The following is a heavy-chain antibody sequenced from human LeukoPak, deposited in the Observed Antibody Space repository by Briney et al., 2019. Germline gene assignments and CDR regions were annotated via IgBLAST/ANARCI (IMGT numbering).Heavy chain of an antibody. CDR2: IYSGGTT. CDR3: ARDQYSYAHAAH. D-gene: IGHD5-18*01. J-gene: IGHJ4*02. V-gene: IGHV3-66*01. Sequence: PGGSLRLSCAASGFTFSDYYMSWVRQAPGKGLEWVSVIYSGGTTYYADSVKGRFTISRDNSKNTLHLQMNSLRAEDTAVYYCARDQYSYAHAAHWGQGTLVTVSS. CDR1: GFTFSDYY.